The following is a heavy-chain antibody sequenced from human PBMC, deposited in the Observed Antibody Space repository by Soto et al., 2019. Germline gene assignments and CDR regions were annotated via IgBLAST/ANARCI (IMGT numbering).Heavy chain of an antibody. Sequence: GGSLRLSCAASGFTFSSYWMSWVRQAPGKGLEWVANIKQDGSEKYYVDSVKGRFTISRDNAKNSLYLQMNSLRAEDTAVYYCARGAPYGDYVSYYYYYMDVWGKGTTVTVSS. J-gene: IGHJ6*03. CDR3: ARGAPYGDYVSYYYYYMDV. D-gene: IGHD4-17*01. CDR1: GFTFSSYW. V-gene: IGHV3-7*01. CDR2: IKQDGSEK.